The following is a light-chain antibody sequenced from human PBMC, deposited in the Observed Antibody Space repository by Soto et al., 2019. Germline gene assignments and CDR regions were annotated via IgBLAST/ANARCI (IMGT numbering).Light chain of an antibody. Sequence: QSALTQPRSVSGSPGQSVTISCTGTSSDVGGYNYVSWYQQHPGKAPKVMIYDVSKRPSGVPDRFSGSKSGNTASLTISGLQAEDEADYYCQSQDSSLSGSVFGGGTKLTV. CDR1: SSDVGGYNY. CDR2: DVS. CDR3: QSQDSSLSGSV. V-gene: IGLV2-11*01. J-gene: IGLJ2*01.